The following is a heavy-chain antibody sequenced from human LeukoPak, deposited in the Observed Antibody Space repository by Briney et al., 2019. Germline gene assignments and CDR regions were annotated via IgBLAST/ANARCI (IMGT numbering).Heavy chain of an antibody. D-gene: IGHD2/OR15-2a*01. J-gene: IGHJ2*01. V-gene: IGHV4-59*01. CDR3: AKYGSPYYFDL. Sequence: PSETLSLTCTVSGGSISNYYWSWIRQPPGKGLEWIGYIYYTGSTNSNPSLKSRVTISLDTSKNQFSLKLTSVTAADTAVYYCAKYGSPYYFDLWGRGTLVTVSS. CDR2: IYYTGST. CDR1: GGSISNYY.